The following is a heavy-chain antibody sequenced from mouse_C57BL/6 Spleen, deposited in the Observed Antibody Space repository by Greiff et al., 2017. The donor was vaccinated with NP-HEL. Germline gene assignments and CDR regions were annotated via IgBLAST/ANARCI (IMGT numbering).Heavy chain of an antibody. CDR1: GFTFSDYY. CDR2: ISNGGGST. V-gene: IGHV5-12*01. CDR3: ARRGGWDFYYCDY. J-gene: IGHJ2*01. Sequence: EVKLMESGGGLVQPGGSLKLSCAASGFTFSDYYMYWVRQTPEKRLEWVAYISNGGGSTYYPDTVKGRFTISRDNAKNTLYLQMSRLKSEDTAMYYCARRGGWDFYYCDYWGQGTTLTVSS. D-gene: IGHD4-1*01.